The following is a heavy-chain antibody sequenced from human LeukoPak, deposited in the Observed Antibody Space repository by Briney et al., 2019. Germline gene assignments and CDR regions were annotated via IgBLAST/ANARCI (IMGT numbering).Heavy chain of an antibody. D-gene: IGHD2-2*01. J-gene: IGHJ4*02. Sequence: PSETLSLTCTVSGGSISSSSYYWGWIRQPPGKGLEWIGSVYYSGYTYYNPSLKSRVTISVDTSNDQFSLKLSSVTAADTAVYYCARELGVVPEDKSFDYWGQGTLVTVSS. CDR1: GGSISSSSYY. CDR2: VYYSGYT. V-gene: IGHV4-39*02. CDR3: ARELGVVPEDKSFDY.